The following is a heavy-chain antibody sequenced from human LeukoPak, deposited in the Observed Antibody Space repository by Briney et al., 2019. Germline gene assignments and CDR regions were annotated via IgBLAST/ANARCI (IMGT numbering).Heavy chain of an antibody. D-gene: IGHD3-9*01. CDR2: IIPIFGTA. CDR3: ARRRGTYYDILTGYCNRNWFDP. J-gene: IGHJ5*02. CDR1: GGTFSSYA. V-gene: IGHV1-69*13. Sequence: GASVKVSCKASGGTFSSYAISWVRQAPGQGLEWMGGIIPIFGTANYAQKFQGRVTITADESTSTAYMELSSLRSEDTAVYYCARRRGTYYDILTGYCNRNWFDPWGQGTLVTVSS.